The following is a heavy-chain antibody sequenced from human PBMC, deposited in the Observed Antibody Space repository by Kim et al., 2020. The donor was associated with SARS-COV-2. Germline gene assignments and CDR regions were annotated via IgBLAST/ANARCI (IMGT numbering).Heavy chain of an antibody. D-gene: IGHD4-4*01. CDR3: ARDYYSSAYYYYYMDV. J-gene: IGHJ6*03. CDR1: GYTFTSYA. V-gene: IGHV1-3*01. Sequence: ASVKVSCKASGYTFTSYAMHWVRQAPGQRLEWMGWINAGNGNTKYSQKFQGRVTITRDTSASTAYMELSSLRSEDTAVYYCARDYYSSAYYYYYMDVWGKGTTVTVSS. CDR2: INAGNGNT.